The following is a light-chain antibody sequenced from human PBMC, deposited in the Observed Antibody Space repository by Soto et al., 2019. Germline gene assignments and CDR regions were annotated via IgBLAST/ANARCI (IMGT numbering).Light chain of an antibody. CDR2: GAF. J-gene: IGKJ1*01. V-gene: IGKV3-15*01. Sequence: EIVRTQSPITVSVQTGATXPXTCRASQSVSSNLAWYQQKPGQAHSLLIYGAFTRATGVTDRLSDTGSGTEFTLTISSLQSEDLALYYCQQYNEWPLAFGQGTKVDIK. CDR1: QSVSSN. CDR3: QQYNEWPLA.